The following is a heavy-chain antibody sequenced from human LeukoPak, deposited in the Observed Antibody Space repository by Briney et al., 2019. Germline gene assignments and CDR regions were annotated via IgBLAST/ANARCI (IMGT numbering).Heavy chain of an antibody. CDR3: ARCSRSSTDCYSAFDI. Sequence: GGSLRLSCEASGFTFDDYGMSWVRQSTGKGLEWVSAITNWNGGSTGYADSVRGRFTISRDNAKNSLYLQMNSLRAEDTSLYYCARCSRSSTDCYSAFDIWGQGTMVTVSS. J-gene: IGHJ3*02. CDR2: ITNWNGGST. V-gene: IGHV3-20*04. D-gene: IGHD2-2*02. CDR1: GFTFDDYG.